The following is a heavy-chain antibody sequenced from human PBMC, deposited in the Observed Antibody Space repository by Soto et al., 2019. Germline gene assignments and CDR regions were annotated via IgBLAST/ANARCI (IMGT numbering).Heavy chain of an antibody. V-gene: IGHV3-33*01. Sequence: ESGGGVVQPGRSLRLSCAASGFTFSSYGMHWVRQAPGKGLEWVAVIWFDGSKKYYADSVKGRFTVSRDNSKNTMYLQMNSLRAEDTAVYYCARDRCGVTNCYGHFDFWGQGSLVTVSS. CDR2: IWFDGSKK. CDR3: ARDRCGVTNCYGHFDF. CDR1: GFTFSSYG. D-gene: IGHD2-2*01. J-gene: IGHJ4*02.